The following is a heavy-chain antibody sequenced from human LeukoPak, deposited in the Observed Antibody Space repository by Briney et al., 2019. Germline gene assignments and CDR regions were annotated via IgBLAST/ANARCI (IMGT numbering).Heavy chain of an antibody. CDR2: IDSSSGTI. CDR1: GFTFSSYR. V-gene: IGHV3-48*01. J-gene: IGHJ4*02. D-gene: IGHD6-13*01. Sequence: GGSLRLSCAASGFTFSSYRINWVRQAPGKELEWVSYIDSSSGTIYYADSVKGRFTISRDNAKNSLYLQMNSLRAEDTAVYYCARAGLGYSSSWYLDYWGQGTLVTVSS. CDR3: ARAGLGYSSSWYLDY.